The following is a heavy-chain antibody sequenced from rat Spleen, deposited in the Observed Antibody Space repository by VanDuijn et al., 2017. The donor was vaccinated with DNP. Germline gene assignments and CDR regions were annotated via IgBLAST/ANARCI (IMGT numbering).Heavy chain of an antibody. Sequence: EVQLVESGGDLVQPGRSLKLSCVASGFTFSSYWMYWIRQAPGKGLEWVASINTDGGSTYYRDSVKGRFTISRDNAKTTLYLQMDSLRSEDTATYYCTRQRYVNYFDYWGQGVMVTVSS. J-gene: IGHJ2*01. CDR1: GFTFSSYW. V-gene: IGHV5-58*01. CDR3: TRQRYVNYFDY. CDR2: INTDGGST. D-gene: IGHD1-10*01.